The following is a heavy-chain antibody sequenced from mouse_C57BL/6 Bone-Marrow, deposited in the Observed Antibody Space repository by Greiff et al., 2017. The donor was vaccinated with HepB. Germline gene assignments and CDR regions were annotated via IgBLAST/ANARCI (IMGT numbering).Heavy chain of an antibody. CDR1: GYSITSGYY. V-gene: IGHV3-6*01. CDR2: ISYDGSN. Sequence: DVQLQESGPGLVKPSQSLSLTCSVTGYSITSGYYWNWIRQFPGNKLEWMGYISYDGSNNYNPSLKNRISITRDTSKNQFFLKLNSVTTEDTATYYCARGDYDYDGGYWGQGTTLTVSS. CDR3: ARGDYDYDGGY. D-gene: IGHD2-4*01. J-gene: IGHJ2*01.